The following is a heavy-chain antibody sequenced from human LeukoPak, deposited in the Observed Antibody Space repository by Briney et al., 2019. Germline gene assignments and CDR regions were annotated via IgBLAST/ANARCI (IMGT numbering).Heavy chain of an antibody. V-gene: IGHV3-20*04. CDR1: GFTFDDYG. CDR3: ARGDSSGWYYWFDP. CDR2: INWNGGST. Sequence: GGSLRLSCAVSGFTFDDYGMSWVRQAPGEGLQWVSGINWNGGSTCYADSVKGRFTISSDNAKNYLHLQMNSLRAEDTALYYCARGDSSGWYYWFDPWGQGTLVTVSS. D-gene: IGHD6-19*01. J-gene: IGHJ5*02.